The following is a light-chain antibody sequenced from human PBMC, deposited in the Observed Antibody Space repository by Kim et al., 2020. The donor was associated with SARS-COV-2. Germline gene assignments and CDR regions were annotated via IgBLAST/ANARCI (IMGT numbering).Light chain of an antibody. CDR2: GAS. CDR3: QQYHDWAET. V-gene: IGKV3D-15*01. J-gene: IGKJ1*01. CDR1: QSVNTK. Sequence: VSPGERATLTCRASQSVNTKLAWYQQKGGRPPRILIYGASTRATSVPARFSGSGSGTDFTLTISSLQSEDFAVYYCQQYHDWAETFGQGAKVDIK.